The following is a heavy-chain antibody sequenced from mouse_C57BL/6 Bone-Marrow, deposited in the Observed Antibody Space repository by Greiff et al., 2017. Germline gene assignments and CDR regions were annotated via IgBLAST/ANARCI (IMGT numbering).Heavy chain of an antibody. CDR3: AKHCWLQEAY. V-gene: IGHV2-3*01. CDR2: IWGDGST. J-gene: IGHJ3*01. CDR1: GFSLTSYG. Sequence: VMLVESGPGLVAPSQSLSITCTVSGFSLTSYGVSWVRQPPGKGLEWLGVIWGDGSTTYHSALISSLSISTDNSKCQVFLKLNSLQTDDTATYYCAKHCWLQEAYWGQGTLVTVAA. D-gene: IGHD2-2*01.